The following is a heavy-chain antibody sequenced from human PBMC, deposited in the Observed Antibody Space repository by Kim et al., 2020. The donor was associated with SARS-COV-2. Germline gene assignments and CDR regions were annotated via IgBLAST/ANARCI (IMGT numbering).Heavy chain of an antibody. Sequence: SETLSLTCTVSGGSISSGDYYWSWIRQPPGKGLEGIGYIYYSGSTYYNPFLKSRVTISVDTSKNQFSLKLSSVTAADTAVYYCARDHDGRFDYWGQGTLVTVSS. V-gene: IGHV4-30-4*01. D-gene: IGHD1-1*01. CDR3: ARDHDGRFDY. CDR1: GGSISSGDYY. J-gene: IGHJ4*02. CDR2: IYYSGST.